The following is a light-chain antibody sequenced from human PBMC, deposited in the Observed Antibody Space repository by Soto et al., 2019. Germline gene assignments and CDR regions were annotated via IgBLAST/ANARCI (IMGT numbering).Light chain of an antibody. J-gene: IGKJ1*01. V-gene: IGKV1-39*01. CDR1: QSISSY. Sequence: DIQMAQSPSSVSASVGGRVTITCRASQSISSYLNWYQQKPGKAPKLLIYAASSLQSGVPSRFSGSGSGTDFTLTISSLQPEDFATYYCQQSYSIPWTFGQGTKVDIK. CDR3: QQSYSIPWT. CDR2: AAS.